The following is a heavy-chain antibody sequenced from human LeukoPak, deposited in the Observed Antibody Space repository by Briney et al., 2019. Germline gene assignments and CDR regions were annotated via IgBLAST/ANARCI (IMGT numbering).Heavy chain of an antibody. J-gene: IGHJ1*01. CDR2: FNPNNGGT. V-gene: IGHV1-2*02. D-gene: IGHD3-9*01. Sequence: RASVKVSCKAFGYSFTDFYIYWVRQAPGQGLEWMGWFNPNNGGTNSAQKFQGRVTMTRDTSISTAYMELSSLRSDDTAVYYCASMDYDILAFQHWGQGTLVTVSS. CDR1: GYSFTDFY. CDR3: ASMDYDILAFQH.